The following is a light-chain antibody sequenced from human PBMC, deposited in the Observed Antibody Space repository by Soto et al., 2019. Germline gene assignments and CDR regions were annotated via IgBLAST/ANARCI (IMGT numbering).Light chain of an antibody. CDR2: KAS. CDR1: ESISIW. J-gene: IGKJ1*01. V-gene: IGKV1-5*03. CDR3: QHYNSYSEA. Sequence: DIQMTQAPSTLSASVGDTVTITCRASESISIWLAWYQQKPGKAPNLLINKASSLQSEVPSRFSGSGSGTEFTLTISSLQPDDFATYYCQHYNSYSEAFGQGTKV.